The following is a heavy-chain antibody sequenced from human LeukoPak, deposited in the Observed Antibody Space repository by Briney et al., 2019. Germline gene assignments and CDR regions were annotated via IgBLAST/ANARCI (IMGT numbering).Heavy chain of an antibody. J-gene: IGHJ4*02. CDR3: ARARSGYSSGRFDY. Sequence: EASVKVSCKASGGTFSSYAISWVRQAPGQGLEWMGRIIPILGIANYAQKFQGRVTITADKSTSTAYMELGSLRSEDTAVYYCARARSGYSSGRFDYWGQGTLVTVSS. D-gene: IGHD6-19*01. CDR1: GGTFSSYA. CDR2: IIPILGIA. V-gene: IGHV1-69*04.